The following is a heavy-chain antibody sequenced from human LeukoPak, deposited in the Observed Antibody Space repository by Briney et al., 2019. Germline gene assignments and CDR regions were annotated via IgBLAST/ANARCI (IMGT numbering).Heavy chain of an antibody. CDR2: INSDGSST. CDR1: GFTFSSYW. J-gene: IGHJ4*02. V-gene: IGHV3-74*01. D-gene: IGHD6-13*01. CDR3: ARVSSSSWYVSFDY. Sequence: GGSLRLSCAASGFTFSSYWMHWVRQAPGKGLVWVSRINSDGSSTSYADSVKGRFTISRDNAKNTLYLQMNSLRAEDTAVYYCARVSSSSWYVSFDYWGQGTLVTVSS.